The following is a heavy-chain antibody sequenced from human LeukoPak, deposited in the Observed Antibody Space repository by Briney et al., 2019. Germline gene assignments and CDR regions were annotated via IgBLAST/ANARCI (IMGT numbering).Heavy chain of an antibody. CDR1: GFTFSSYG. D-gene: IGHD2-2*02. Sequence: GGSLRLSCAASGFTFSSYGMHWVRQAPGKGLEWVAVISYDGSNKYYADSVKGRFTISRDNSKNTLYLQMNSLRAEDTAVYYCAKDLTRYCSSTSCYTFDYWGQGTQVTVSS. J-gene: IGHJ4*02. V-gene: IGHV3-30*18. CDR2: ISYDGSNK. CDR3: AKDLTRYCSSTSCYTFDY.